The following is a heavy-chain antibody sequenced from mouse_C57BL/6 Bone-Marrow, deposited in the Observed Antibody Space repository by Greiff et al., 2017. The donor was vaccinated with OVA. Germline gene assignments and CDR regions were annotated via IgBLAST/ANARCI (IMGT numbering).Heavy chain of an antibody. Sequence: QVQLQQSGPELVKPGASVKISCKASGYAFSSSWMNWVKQRPGKGLEWIGRIYPGDGDTNYNGKFKGKATLTADKSSSTAYMQLSSLTSEDSAVYVCARRHYYGSSYDAMDYWGQGTSVTVSS. J-gene: IGHJ4*01. CDR1: GYAFSSSW. CDR3: ARRHYYGSSYDAMDY. D-gene: IGHD1-1*01. CDR2: IYPGDGDT. V-gene: IGHV1-82*01.